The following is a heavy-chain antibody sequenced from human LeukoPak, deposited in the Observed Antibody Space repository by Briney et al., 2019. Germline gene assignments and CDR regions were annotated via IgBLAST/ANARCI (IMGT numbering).Heavy chain of an antibody. Sequence: LETLSLTCTVSGGSISSGSYYWSWIRLPPGKGLEWIGYIYYSGSTSYNPSLKSRVTISVDTSKNTLYLQMNTLRVEDTAVYYCTRDLMDYDVSTGLHHYYMDVWGQGTTVTVSS. V-gene: IGHV4-61*03. J-gene: IGHJ6*02. CDR1: GGSISSGSYY. D-gene: IGHD3-9*01. CDR2: IYYSGST. CDR3: TRDLMDYDVSTGLHHYYMDV.